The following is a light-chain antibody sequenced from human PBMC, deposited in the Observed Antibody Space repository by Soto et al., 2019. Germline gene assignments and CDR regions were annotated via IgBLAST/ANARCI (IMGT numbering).Light chain of an antibody. CDR3: QQTYSIPWT. CDR2: VAS. J-gene: IGKJ1*01. V-gene: IGKV1-39*01. Sequence: DIPMTQSPSSLSAFVGERLTITCRASQSVDNYLNWYQHKQEKAPKLLISVASTLQTGVPSRFSGSGSGTDCTLTIRSLEPEDFATYFWQQTYSIPWTFGQGTKVEI. CDR1: QSVDNY.